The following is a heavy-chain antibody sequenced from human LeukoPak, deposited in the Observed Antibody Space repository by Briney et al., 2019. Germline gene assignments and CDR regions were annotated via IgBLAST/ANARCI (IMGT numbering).Heavy chain of an antibody. V-gene: IGHV4-59*01. CDR2: IYYSGST. Sequence: SETLSLTCTVSGGSISSYYWSWIRQPPGKGLEWIGYIYYSGSTNYNPSLKSRVTISVDTSKNQSSLKLSSVTAADTAVYYCAGDQGGSAHRHAFDIWGQGTLVTVSS. CDR1: GGSISSYY. J-gene: IGHJ3*02. CDR3: AGDQGGSAHRHAFDI. D-gene: IGHD1-26*01.